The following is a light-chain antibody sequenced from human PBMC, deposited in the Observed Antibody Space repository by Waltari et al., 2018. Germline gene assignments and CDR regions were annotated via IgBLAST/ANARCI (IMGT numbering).Light chain of an antibody. V-gene: IGLV1-47*01. J-gene: IGLJ3*02. CDR1: RSNIGNNY. CDR2: RNN. CDR3: AVWDDSLSGRV. Sequence: SVLTQPPSASGTPGQRVTISCSGTRSNIGNNYVYWYQPLPGTAPKLLIYRNNQRPSGVPDRFSGSKSGTSASLAISGLRSEDEADYYCAVWDDSLSGRVFGGGTKVTVL.